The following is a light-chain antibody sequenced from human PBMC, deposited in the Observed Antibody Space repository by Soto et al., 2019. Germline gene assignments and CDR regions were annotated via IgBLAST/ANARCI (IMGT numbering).Light chain of an antibody. V-gene: IGLV2-14*01. CDR3: SSYTSSIHVV. CDR1: SSDVGGYNY. Sequence: QSVLTQPASVSGSPGQSITISCTGTSSDVGGYNYVSWYQQHPGKAPKLMIYDVSNRPSGVSNRFSGSKSGNTASLTISGLHAEDEADYYCSSYTSSIHVVFGGGTKVTVL. J-gene: IGLJ2*01. CDR2: DVS.